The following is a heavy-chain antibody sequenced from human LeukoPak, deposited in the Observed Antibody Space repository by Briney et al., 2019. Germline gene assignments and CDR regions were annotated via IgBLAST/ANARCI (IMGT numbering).Heavy chain of an antibody. CDR2: FSHSGST. V-gene: IGHV4-34*01. D-gene: IGHD5-24*01. Sequence: PSETLSLTCAVSGGSFSGYYWSWIRQPPGKGLEWIGDFSHSGSTNYNPSLKSRVTISIDTSKNQFSLKLSSVTAADTAVYYCATQLQPKDDAFDIWGQGTMVTVSS. CDR1: GGSFSGYY. J-gene: IGHJ3*02. CDR3: ATQLQPKDDAFDI.